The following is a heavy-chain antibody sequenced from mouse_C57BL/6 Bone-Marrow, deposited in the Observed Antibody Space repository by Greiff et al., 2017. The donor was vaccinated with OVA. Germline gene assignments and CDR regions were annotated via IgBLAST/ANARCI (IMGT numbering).Heavy chain of an antibody. V-gene: IGHV6-6*01. D-gene: IGHD1-1*01. CDR3: TRSPITTVVGYWYFDV. Sequence: EVKVEESGGGLVQPGGSMKLSCAASGFTFSDAWMDWVRQSPEKGLEWVAEIRNKANNHATYYAESVKGRFTISRDDSKSSVYLQMNSLRAEDTGIYYCTRSPITTVVGYWYFDVWGTGTTVTVSS. J-gene: IGHJ1*03. CDR2: IRNKANNHAT. CDR1: GFTFSDAW.